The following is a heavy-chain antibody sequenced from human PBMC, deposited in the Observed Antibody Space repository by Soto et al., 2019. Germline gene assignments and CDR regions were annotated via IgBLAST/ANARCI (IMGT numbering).Heavy chain of an antibody. J-gene: IGHJ4*02. CDR3: ASESYGGEFDY. D-gene: IGHD4-17*01. CDR2: INAGNSNT. Sequence: ASVKVSCKASGYTFTSYAMHWVRQAPGQRLEWMGWINAGNSNTKYTQKKQGRVTITRDTSASTAYKELSSLRSEDTAVYYCASESYGGEFDYWGQVTLVTVSS. V-gene: IGHV1-3*01. CDR1: GYTFTSYA.